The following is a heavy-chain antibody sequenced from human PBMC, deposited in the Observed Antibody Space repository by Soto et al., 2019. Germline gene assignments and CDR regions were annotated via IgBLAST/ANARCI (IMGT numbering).Heavy chain of an antibody. CDR3: ARGRIAAADY. CDR2: INHSGST. V-gene: IGHV4-34*01. D-gene: IGHD6-13*01. J-gene: IGHJ4*02. Sequence: SETLSLTCAVYGGSFSGYYWSWIRQPPGKGLEWIGEINHSGSTNYNPPLKSRVTISVDTSKNQFSLKLSSVTAADTAVYYCARGRIAAADYWGQGTLVTVSS. CDR1: GGSFSGYY.